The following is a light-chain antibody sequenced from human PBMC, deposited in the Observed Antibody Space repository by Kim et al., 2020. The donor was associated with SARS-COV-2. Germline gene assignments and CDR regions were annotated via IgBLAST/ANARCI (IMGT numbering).Light chain of an antibody. Sequence: GEKVTTSCSGSSSNIGTNHVSWYRQFPGTAPQLLIYDSHRRPSGIPDRFSGSKSGTSATLGITGLQTGDEADYYCATWDGRLTAGVFGGGTQLTVL. CDR3: ATWDGRLTAGV. CDR2: DSH. J-gene: IGLJ3*02. CDR1: SSNIGTNH. V-gene: IGLV1-51*01.